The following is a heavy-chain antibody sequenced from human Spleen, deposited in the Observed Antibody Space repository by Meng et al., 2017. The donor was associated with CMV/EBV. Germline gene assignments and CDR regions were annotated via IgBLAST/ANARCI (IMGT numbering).Heavy chain of an antibody. Sequence: TLSLTCTVSGGSISTYYWSWIRQPPGKALEWLAHIDWADDKFYSTSLRSRLTISKDTSKNQVVLTMTNMDPADTGTYYCARTRGTAGTGAWFDPWGQGTLVTVSS. CDR3: ARTRGTAGTGAWFDP. CDR1: GGSISTYYW. D-gene: IGHD1-1*01. CDR2: IDWADDK. V-gene: IGHV2-70D*14. J-gene: IGHJ5*02.